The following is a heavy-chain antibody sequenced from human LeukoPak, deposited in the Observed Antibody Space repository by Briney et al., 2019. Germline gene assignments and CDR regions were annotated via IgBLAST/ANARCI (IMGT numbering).Heavy chain of an antibody. CDR3: ARAHCSGGACPNWFDP. D-gene: IGHD2-15*01. J-gene: IGHJ5*02. CDR2: INPSGGTT. V-gene: IGHV1-46*01. CDR1: GYIFTSYY. Sequence: ASVKVSCKASGYIFTSYYMHWVRQAPGQGLEWMGIINPSGGTTGYAQKFQGRVTMTRDTSTSTVYMELSSLRSDDTAVYYCARAHCSGGACPNWFDPWGQGTLVTVSS.